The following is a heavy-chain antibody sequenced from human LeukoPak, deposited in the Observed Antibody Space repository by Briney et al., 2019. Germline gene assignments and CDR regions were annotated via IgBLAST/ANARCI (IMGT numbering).Heavy chain of an antibody. J-gene: IGHJ4*02. CDR3: ARGYSTSWGHLDY. CDR1: GFPVISNY. Sequence: PGGSLRLSCAASGFPVISNYMSWVRQAPGKGLECVSLIFSGGGTYYADSVKGRFTISKDCSKNTLYLQMSSLRAEDTAVYYCARGYSTSWGHLDYWGQGTLVTVSS. D-gene: IGHD6-13*01. V-gene: IGHV3-53*01. CDR2: IFSGGGT.